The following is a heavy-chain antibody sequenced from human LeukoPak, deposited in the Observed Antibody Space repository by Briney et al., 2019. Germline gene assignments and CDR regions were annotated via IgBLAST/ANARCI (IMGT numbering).Heavy chain of an antibody. CDR1: GFTFSSFA. Sequence: GGSLRLSCAASGFTFSSFAMSWVRQAPGKGLEWVSAISGSGGSTYYADPVKGRFTISRDNSKNTLFLQMNSLRAEDTAVYYCAKDRSCTGSSCNVGSWGQGTMVTVSS. J-gene: IGHJ3*01. D-gene: IGHD2-2*01. V-gene: IGHV3-23*01. CDR2: ISGSGGST. CDR3: AKDRSCTGSSCNVGS.